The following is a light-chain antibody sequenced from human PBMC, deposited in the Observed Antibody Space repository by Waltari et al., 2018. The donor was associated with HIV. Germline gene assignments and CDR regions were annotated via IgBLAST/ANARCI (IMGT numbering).Light chain of an antibody. Sequence: QSVLTQPPSASGTPGPRVTISCSGSSSNIGSNTVTRYQQVPGTAPKLLIYTNNQWPSGVPDRFSGSKSGTSASLAISGLQSEDEADYYCAAWDDSLNGWVFGGGTKLTVL. CDR3: AAWDDSLNGWV. CDR1: SSNIGSNT. J-gene: IGLJ3*02. V-gene: IGLV1-44*01. CDR2: TNN.